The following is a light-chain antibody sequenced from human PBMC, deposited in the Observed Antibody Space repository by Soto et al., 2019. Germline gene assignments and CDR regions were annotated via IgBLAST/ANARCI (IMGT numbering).Light chain of an antibody. CDR1: SRDLGGYNY. CDR3: SSYAGSNNFVV. V-gene: IGLV2-8*01. CDR2: EVS. J-gene: IGLJ2*01. Sequence: QSALTQPPSASGSTGKSVTISCTGTSRDLGGYNYVSWYQQHPGKAPKLLIYEVSQRPSGVPDRFSGSKSGNTASLTVSGLQAEDEADYYCSSYAGSNNFVVFGGGTKVTVL.